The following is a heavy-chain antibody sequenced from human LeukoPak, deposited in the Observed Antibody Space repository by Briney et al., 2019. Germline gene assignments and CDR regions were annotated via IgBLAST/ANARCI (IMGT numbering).Heavy chain of an antibody. CDR2: IKEDGSEK. Sequence: GGSLRLSCAASGFTFGNYWMSWVRQAPGKGLEWVANIKEDGSEKYYVDSVRGRFTISRDNAKNSLYLQMNSLRAEDTAVYYCARGSTYYEGSGQVPFDYWGQGTLVTVSS. D-gene: IGHD3-22*01. CDR3: ARGSTYYEGSGQVPFDY. V-gene: IGHV3-7*01. J-gene: IGHJ4*02. CDR1: GFTFGNYW.